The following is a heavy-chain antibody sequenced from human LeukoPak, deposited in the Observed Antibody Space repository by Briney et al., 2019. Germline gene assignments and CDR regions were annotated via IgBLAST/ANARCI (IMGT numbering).Heavy chain of an antibody. J-gene: IGHJ3*01. Sequence: GGSLRLSCAASGFTFSSYWMSWVRQAPGKGLEWVANIKQDGSEKYYVDSVKGRFTISRDNAKKSLPLQMNSLTAEDTAVYSCARVLPLTPYAFAVWGQGTMVTVSS. CDR2: IKQDGSEK. CDR1: GFTFSSYW. CDR3: ARVLPLTPYAFAV. V-gene: IGHV3-7*01.